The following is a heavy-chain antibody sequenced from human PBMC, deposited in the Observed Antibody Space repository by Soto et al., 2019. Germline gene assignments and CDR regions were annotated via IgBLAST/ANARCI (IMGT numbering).Heavy chain of an antibody. D-gene: IGHD4-17*01. Sequence: SETLSLTCAVYGGSFSGYYWSWIRQPPGKGLEWIGEINHSGSTNYNPSLKSRVTISVDTSKNQFSLKLSSVTAADTAVYYCARAPYGDHNMYYFDYWGQGTLVTVSS. CDR3: ARAPYGDHNMYYFDY. V-gene: IGHV4-34*01. CDR2: INHSGST. J-gene: IGHJ4*02. CDR1: GGSFSGYY.